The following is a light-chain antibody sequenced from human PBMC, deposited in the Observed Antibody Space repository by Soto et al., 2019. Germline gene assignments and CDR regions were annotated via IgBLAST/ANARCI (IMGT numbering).Light chain of an antibody. CDR1: SANIGNNY. V-gene: IGLV1-51*01. CDR2: DSD. Sequence: QSVLTQPPSVSAAPGQTVTISCSGSSANIGNNYVSWYQQLPGTAPKLVIYDSDKRPSEIPDRFSASKSGTSATLDITGLQTGDEADYYCGAWDSSLSGVVFGGGTQLTVL. CDR3: GAWDSSLSGVV. J-gene: IGLJ2*01.